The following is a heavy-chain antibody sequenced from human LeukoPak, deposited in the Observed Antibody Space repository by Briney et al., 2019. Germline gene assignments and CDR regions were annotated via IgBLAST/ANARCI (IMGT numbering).Heavy chain of an antibody. J-gene: IGHJ4*02. Sequence: SETLSLTCTVSGDSISSSSHYWGWIRQPPGKGLEWIGSIYHSGSTYYNPSLKSRVTISVDTSKNQFSLKLTSVTAADTAVYYCARRILSGCTSTSCYIRHFDYWGQGTLVTVSS. V-gene: IGHV4-39*01. D-gene: IGHD2-2*02. CDR1: GDSISSSSHY. CDR2: IYHSGST. CDR3: ARRILSGCTSTSCYIRHFDY.